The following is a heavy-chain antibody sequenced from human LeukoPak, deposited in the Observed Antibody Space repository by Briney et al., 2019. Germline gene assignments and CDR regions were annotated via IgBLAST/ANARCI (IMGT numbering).Heavy chain of an antibody. J-gene: IGHJ4*02. V-gene: IGHV3-11*06. D-gene: IGHD5-18*01. Sequence: GGSLRLSCAASGFTFSDYYMSWIRQAPGKGLEWVSYISSSSSYTNYADSVKGRFTISRDYAKNSLYLQTNSLRGEDTAVYYCARVYNYGLDYWGQGTLVTVSS. CDR1: GFTFSDYY. CDR3: ARVYNYGLDY. CDR2: ISSSSSYT.